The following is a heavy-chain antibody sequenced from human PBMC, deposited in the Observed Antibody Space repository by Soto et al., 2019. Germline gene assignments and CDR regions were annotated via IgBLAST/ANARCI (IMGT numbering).Heavy chain of an antibody. J-gene: IGHJ1*01. CDR1: GFTFDDYA. D-gene: IGHD6-19*01. V-gene: IGHV3-9*01. Sequence: EVQLVESGGGLVQPGRSLRLSCVASGFTFDDYAMHWVRQAPGKGLEWVSGITWSGGTRDYADSVKGRFTISRDNAKTYVYLQMDSMRVEDKALYHCTRGRQGWVQLWGRGTLVTVSS. CDR2: ITWSGGTR. CDR3: TRGRQGWVQL.